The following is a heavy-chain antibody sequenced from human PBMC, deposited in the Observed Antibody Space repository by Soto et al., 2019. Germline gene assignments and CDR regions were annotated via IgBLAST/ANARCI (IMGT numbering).Heavy chain of an antibody. CDR2: ISGSGVGT. J-gene: IGHJ6*02. CDR1: GFTFSNNA. V-gene: IGHV3-23*01. Sequence: GGSLRLSCAASGFTFSNNAMSWVRQAPGKGLEWVSSISGSGVGTYYADSVKGRFTISRGNSKNTLFLQMNSLRAEDSAVYYCAKAITGTTGGMDVWGQGTTVTVSS. CDR3: AKAITGTTGGMDV. D-gene: IGHD1-20*01.